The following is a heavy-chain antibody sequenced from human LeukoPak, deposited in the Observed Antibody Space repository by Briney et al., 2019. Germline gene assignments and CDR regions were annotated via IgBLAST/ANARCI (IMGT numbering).Heavy chain of an antibody. CDR3: AKSGTYGSSSGYTDS. J-gene: IGHJ4*02. Sequence: GGSLRLSCAASGFHFKNYAMHWVRLAPGKGLEWVSSISWNSGNIDYADSVKGRFTLSRDNAKNSLHLQMNSLRAEDTALYYCAKSGTYGSSSGYTDSWGQGTLVTVSS. CDR1: GFHFKNYA. D-gene: IGHD6-6*01. V-gene: IGHV3-9*01. CDR2: ISWNSGNI.